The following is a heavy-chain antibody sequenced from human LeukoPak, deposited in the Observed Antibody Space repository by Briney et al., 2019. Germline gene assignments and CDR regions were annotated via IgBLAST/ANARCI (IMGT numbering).Heavy chain of an antibody. J-gene: IGHJ6*02. CDR3: ARGNYYSMDV. Sequence: GGSLRLSCTASGFTFSNYWMHWVRQGPGKGLVWVSRIHSDGSSTTYADSVKGRFTISRDNAKNTLYLQMNSLRAEDTAVDYCARGNYYSMDVWGQGTTVTVSS. CDR2: IHSDGSST. CDR1: GFTFSNYW. V-gene: IGHV3-74*01.